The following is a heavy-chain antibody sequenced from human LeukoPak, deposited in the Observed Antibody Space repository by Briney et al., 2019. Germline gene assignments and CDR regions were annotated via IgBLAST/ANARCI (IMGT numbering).Heavy chain of an antibody. J-gene: IGHJ5*02. Sequence: SETLSLTCAVYGGSFSAYYWTWIRQPPGKGLEWIGEINHSGSTNYNPSLKSRVTISIDTSKNQFSLKLRSVTAADTAVYYCARGEYGNQRCNNWFDPWGQGTLVTVSS. D-gene: IGHD4-11*01. CDR1: GGSFSAYY. CDR2: INHSGST. V-gene: IGHV4-34*01. CDR3: ARGEYGNQRCNNWFDP.